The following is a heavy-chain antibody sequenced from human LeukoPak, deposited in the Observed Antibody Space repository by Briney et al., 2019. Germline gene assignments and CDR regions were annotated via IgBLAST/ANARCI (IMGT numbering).Heavy chain of an antibody. D-gene: IGHD6-13*01. CDR3: AKGHMAGAAAGNFDY. J-gene: IGHJ4*02. CDR1: GFTFDDYA. Sequence: GGSLRLSCAAFGFTFDDYAMHWVRQAPGKGLEWVSLISWDGGSTYYADSVKGRFTISRDNSKNSLYLQMNSLRAEDTALYYCAKGHMAGAAAGNFDYWGQGTLVTVSS. CDR2: ISWDGGST. V-gene: IGHV3-43D*03.